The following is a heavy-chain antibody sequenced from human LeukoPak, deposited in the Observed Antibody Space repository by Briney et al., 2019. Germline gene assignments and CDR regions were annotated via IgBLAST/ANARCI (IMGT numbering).Heavy chain of an antibody. CDR1: GGSISSYY. V-gene: IGHV4-59*08. J-gene: IGHJ4*02. Sequence: PSETLSFTCTVSGGSISSYYWSWIRQPPGKGLEWIGYIYYSGNTNYNPSLKSRVTISVDTSKNQFSLKLSSVTATDTAVYYCARQPGSSGWFYYFDYWAREPWSPSPQ. CDR3: ARQPGSSGWFYYFDY. CDR2: IYYSGNT. D-gene: IGHD6-19*01.